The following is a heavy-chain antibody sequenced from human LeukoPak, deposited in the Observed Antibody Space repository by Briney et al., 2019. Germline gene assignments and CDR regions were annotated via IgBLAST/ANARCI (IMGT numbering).Heavy chain of an antibody. D-gene: IGHD5-24*01. CDR3: ARGLYGSRGKTPFDY. J-gene: IGHJ4*02. CDR2: INPNSGGT. Sequence: ASVKVSCKASGYTFTGYYMHWVRQAPGQGLEWMGWINPNSGGTNYAQKFQGRVTMTRDTSISTAYMELSRLRSDDTAVYYCARGLYGSRGKTPFDYWGQGTLVTVSS. V-gene: IGHV1-2*02. CDR1: GYTFTGYY.